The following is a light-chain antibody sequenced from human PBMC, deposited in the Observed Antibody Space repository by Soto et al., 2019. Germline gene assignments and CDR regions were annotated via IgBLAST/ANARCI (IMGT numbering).Light chain of an antibody. V-gene: IGLV2-14*01. Sequence: QSALTQPASVSGSPGQSITISCTGTSSDVGGYNHVSWYQHSPGKAPKLILFAVSDRPSGVSHRFSGSKSGNTASLTISGLQAEDEDDYYGCSYTSLSTVVFGGGTKLTVL. CDR3: CSYTSLSTVV. CDR2: AVS. CDR1: SSDVGGYNH. J-gene: IGLJ2*01.